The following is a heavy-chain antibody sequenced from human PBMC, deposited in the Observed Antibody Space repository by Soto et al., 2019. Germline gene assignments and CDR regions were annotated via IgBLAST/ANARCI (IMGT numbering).Heavy chain of an antibody. CDR3: AKVTNRRPIAVAGPLGS. CDR2: FNPSGLST. V-gene: IGHV1-46*01. CDR1: GSITNHH. J-gene: IGHJ4*02. D-gene: IGHD6-19*01. Sequence: QVHLVQSGAEVKKPGASVNVSCPASGSITNHHMHWVRQAPGQGLEWMGIFNPSGLSTTYPQKFQVRITITRDTFTSTNYMVLSRLSAEDTGVYLCAKVTNRRPIAVAGPLGSWGQGPLVIVSA.